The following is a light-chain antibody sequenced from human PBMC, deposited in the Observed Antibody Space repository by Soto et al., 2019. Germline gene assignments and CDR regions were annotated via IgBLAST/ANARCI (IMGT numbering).Light chain of an antibody. CDR3: AAWDDNLNVVV. CDR2: ETY. J-gene: IGLJ3*02. CDR1: SSNIGGNY. Sequence: QAVVTQTPSASGTPGQRVPFSCSGGSSNIGGNYVSWFQQLPGMAPKLLIYETYKRPSGVPDRFSGSKSGTSASLAISGLQSEDEADYYCAAWDDNLNVVVFGGGTKLTVL. V-gene: IGLV1-44*01.